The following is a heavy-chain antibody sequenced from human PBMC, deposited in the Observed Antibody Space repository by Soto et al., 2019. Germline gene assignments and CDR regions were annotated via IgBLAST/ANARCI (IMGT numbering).Heavy chain of an antibody. CDR2: IRSNPYGGTT. D-gene: IGHD3-22*01. Sequence: PGGSLRLSCTTSGFSFGDHALSWVRQAPGKGREWIGFIRSNPYGGTTEYAASVKRRFTISRDDSKSIAYLQMNSLKTEDTAVYYCTRVLTMRIVAHFDYWGRGTLVTVSS. J-gene: IGHJ4*02. CDR1: GFSFGDHA. V-gene: IGHV3-49*04. CDR3: TRVLTMRIVAHFDY.